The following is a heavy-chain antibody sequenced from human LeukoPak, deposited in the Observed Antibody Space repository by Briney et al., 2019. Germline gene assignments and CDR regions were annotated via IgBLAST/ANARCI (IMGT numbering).Heavy chain of an antibody. CDR2: IWYDGSNK. CDR3: ARDKDVAAAGSDY. Sequence: GGSLRLSCAASGFTFSSYGMHWVRQAPGKGLEWVAVIWYDGSNKYYADSVKGRFTISRDNSKNTLYLQMNSLRAEDTAVYYCARDKDVAAAGSDYWGQGTLVTVSS. V-gene: IGHV3-33*01. CDR1: GFTFSSYG. J-gene: IGHJ4*02. D-gene: IGHD6-13*01.